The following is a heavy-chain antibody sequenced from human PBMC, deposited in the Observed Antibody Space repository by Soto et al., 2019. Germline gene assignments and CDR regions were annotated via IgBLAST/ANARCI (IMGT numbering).Heavy chain of an antibody. Sequence: EVELLESGGDLIQPGGSLRLSCAASGSTFSRYAMSWVRQAPGKGLGWVSAISSSGGSTFYADSVKGRFTISRDNSRNTLYLQMNSLRAEDTAIYYCAKYQPMTQPRPYFDYWGQGTLVTVSS. J-gene: IGHJ4*02. CDR2: ISSSGGST. CDR3: AKYQPMTQPRPYFDY. V-gene: IGHV3-23*01. D-gene: IGHD3-22*01. CDR1: GSTFSRYA.